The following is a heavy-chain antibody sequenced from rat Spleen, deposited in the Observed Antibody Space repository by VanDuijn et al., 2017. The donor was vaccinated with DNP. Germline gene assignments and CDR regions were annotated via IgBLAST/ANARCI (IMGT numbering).Heavy chain of an antibody. V-gene: IGHV5-27*01. CDR2: ITNSGVRT. J-gene: IGHJ1*01. Sequence: EVQLVESGGGLVQPGRSLKLSCAASGFTFSNYGMAWVRQTPTKGLEWVASITNSGVRTYYRDSVKGRFTISRDNAKSTLYLQMDSLRSEDTATYYCTTGRYSGGPDWYFDFWGPGTMVTVSS. CDR3: TTGRYSGGPDWYFDF. CDR1: GFTFSNYG. D-gene: IGHD1-1*01.